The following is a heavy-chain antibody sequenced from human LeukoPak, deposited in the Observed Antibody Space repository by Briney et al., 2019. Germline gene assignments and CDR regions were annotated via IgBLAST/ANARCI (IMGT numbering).Heavy chain of an antibody. V-gene: IGHV3-30*04. CDR3: ARSAGYCSSTSCYYYDY. CDR2: ISYDGSNK. J-gene: IGHJ4*02. Sequence: PGRSLRLSCAASGFTFSSYAMHWVRQAPGKGLEWVAVISYDGSNKYYADSVKGRFTISRDNSKNTPYLQMNSLRAEDTAVYYCARSAGYCSSTSCYYYDYWGQGTLVTVSS. CDR1: GFTFSSYA. D-gene: IGHD2-2*01.